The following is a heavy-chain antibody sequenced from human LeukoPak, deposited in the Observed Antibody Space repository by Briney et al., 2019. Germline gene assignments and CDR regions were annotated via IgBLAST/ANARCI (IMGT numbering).Heavy chain of an antibody. V-gene: IGHV4-4*07. J-gene: IGHJ5*02. CDR2: IYTSGST. Sequence: SETLSLTCTVSGGSISSYYWSWIRQPAGKGLEWIGRIYTSGSTNYNPSLKSRITMSVDTSKNQFSLKLSSVTAADTAVYYCARGTPYSSSEWFDRWGQGTLVTVSS. CDR3: ARGTPYSSSEWFDR. CDR1: GGSISSYY. D-gene: IGHD6-13*01.